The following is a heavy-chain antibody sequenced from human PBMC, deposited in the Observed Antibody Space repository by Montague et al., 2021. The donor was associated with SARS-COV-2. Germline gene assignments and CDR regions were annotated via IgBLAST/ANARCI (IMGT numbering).Heavy chain of an antibody. D-gene: IGHD3-9*01. V-gene: IGHV2-70*20. J-gene: IGHJ4*02. CDR2: IDWDDNK. CDR1: GFSLSTSGMC. Sequence: VKPTQTLTLTCTFSGFSLSTSGMCVSWVRQPPGKALEWLALIDWDDNKFYSTSLKTRLTISKDTSKNQVVLTMTNVDPVDTATCYCARSLYDILTGYYLPFDYWGQGTLVTVSS. CDR3: ARSLYDILTGYYLPFDY.